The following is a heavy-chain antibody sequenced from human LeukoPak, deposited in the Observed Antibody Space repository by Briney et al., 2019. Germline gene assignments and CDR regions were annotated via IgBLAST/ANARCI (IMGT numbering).Heavy chain of an antibody. CDR2: ISAYNGNT. V-gene: IGHV1-18*01. J-gene: IGHJ4*02. CDR1: GGTFSSYA. Sequence: ASVKVSCKASGGTFSSYAISWVRQAPGQGLEWMGWISAYNGNTNYAQKLQGRVTMTTDTSTSTAYMELRSLRSGDTAVYYCAREEREYDSSGYLYYFDYWGQGTLVTVSS. CDR3: AREEREYDSSGYLYYFDY. D-gene: IGHD3-22*01.